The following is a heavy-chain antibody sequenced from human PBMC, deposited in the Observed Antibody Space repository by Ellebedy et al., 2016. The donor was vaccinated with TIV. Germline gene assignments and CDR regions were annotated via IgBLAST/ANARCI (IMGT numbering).Heavy chain of an antibody. J-gene: IGHJ3*02. Sequence: GESLKISXTASGFTFGDYAMSWFRQAPGKGLEWVAVISYDGSNKYYADSVKGRFTISRDNSKNTLYLQMNSLRAEDTAVYYCAREGPAAIYYAFDIWGQGTMVTVSS. CDR2: ISYDGSNK. V-gene: IGHV3-30*04. CDR1: GFTFGDYA. D-gene: IGHD2-2*01. CDR3: AREGPAAIYYAFDI.